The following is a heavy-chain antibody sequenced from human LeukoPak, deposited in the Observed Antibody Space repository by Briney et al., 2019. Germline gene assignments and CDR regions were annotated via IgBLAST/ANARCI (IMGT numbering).Heavy chain of an antibody. V-gene: IGHV4-34*01. Sequence: SETLSLTYAVYGGSFSGYYWRWIRQPPGKGLEWIGEINHSGSTNYHPSLESRVTISVDTSKNQCSLQLSSVTAAETAVYYWASGGTHTAMAPNDYWGQGTLVTVSS. J-gene: IGHJ4*02. D-gene: IGHD5-18*01. CDR3: ASGGTHTAMAPNDY. CDR1: GGSFSGYY. CDR2: INHSGST.